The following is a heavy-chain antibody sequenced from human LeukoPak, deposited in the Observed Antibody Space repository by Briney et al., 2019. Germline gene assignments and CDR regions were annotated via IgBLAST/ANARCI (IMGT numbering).Heavy chain of an antibody. CDR2: IIPIFGTA. CDR3: ARAARYYYGSGLSYYMDV. Sequence: SVKVSCKASGGTFSSYAISWVRQAPGQGLEWMGGIIPIFGTANYAQKFQGRVTITADKSTSTAYMELSSLRSEDTAVYYCARAARYYYGSGLSYYMDVWGKGTTVTVSS. J-gene: IGHJ6*03. D-gene: IGHD3-10*01. V-gene: IGHV1-69*06. CDR1: GGTFSSYA.